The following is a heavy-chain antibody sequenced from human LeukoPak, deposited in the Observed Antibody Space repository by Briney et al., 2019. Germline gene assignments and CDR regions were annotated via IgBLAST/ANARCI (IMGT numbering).Heavy chain of an antibody. J-gene: IGHJ4*02. V-gene: IGHV3-23*01. D-gene: IGHD3-10*01. Sequence: WVSAISGSGGSTYYADSVNGRFTISRDNSKNTLYLQMNSLRAEDTAVYYCAKDLILWFGEFDYWGQGTLVTVSS. CDR2: ISGSGGST. CDR3: AKDLILWFGEFDY.